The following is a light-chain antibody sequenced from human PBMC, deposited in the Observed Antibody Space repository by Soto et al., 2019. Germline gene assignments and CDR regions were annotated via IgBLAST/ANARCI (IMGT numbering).Light chain of an antibody. V-gene: IGKV3-20*01. CDR2: RAS. CDR3: HQFGRSPLDT. J-gene: IGKJ3*01. CDR1: QTISSSF. Sequence: EIVLTQSPGTLSLSPGERATLSYRASQTISSSFLAWYQQKPDQAPRLLIYRASRRAPGIPDRFSGSGSWTDFTLTISRLEPEDFAVYYCHQFGRSPLDTFGPGTKVEIK.